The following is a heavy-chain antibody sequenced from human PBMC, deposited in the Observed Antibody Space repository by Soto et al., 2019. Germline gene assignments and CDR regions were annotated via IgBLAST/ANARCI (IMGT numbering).Heavy chain of an antibody. J-gene: IGHJ4*02. V-gene: IGHV3-73*02. CDR1: GFTFSGYA. CDR3: IRQRPRAAGTDY. D-gene: IGHD1-1*01. Sequence: EVQLVESGGGLVQPGGSLKLSCAASGFTFSGYAVHWVRQASGKGLEWVGRIRIKANGYATADAASVQGRFTIARDDYKNTAYLEMTSLKIEDVAVYYCIRQRPRAAGTDYWGQGTQVTVSS. CDR2: IRIKANGYAT.